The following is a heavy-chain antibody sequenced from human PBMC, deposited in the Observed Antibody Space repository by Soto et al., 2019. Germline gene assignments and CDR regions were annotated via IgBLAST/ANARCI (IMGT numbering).Heavy chain of an antibody. CDR3: ARVRLLWFGELLYNGMDV. J-gene: IGHJ6*02. CDR2: ISSSSSYT. V-gene: IGHV3-11*06. D-gene: IGHD3-10*01. Sequence: GGSLRLSCAASGFTFSDYYMSWIRQAPGKGLEWVSYISSSSSYTNYADSVKGRFTISRDNAKNSLYLQMNSLRAEDTAVYYCARVRLLWFGELLYNGMDVWGQGTTVTVSS. CDR1: GFTFSDYY.